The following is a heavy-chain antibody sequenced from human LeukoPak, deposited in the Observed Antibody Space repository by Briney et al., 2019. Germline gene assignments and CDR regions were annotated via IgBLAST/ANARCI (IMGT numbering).Heavy chain of an antibody. CDR3: ARGGIGYSYGSWFDP. CDR1: GGSISSSSYY. D-gene: IGHD5-18*01. J-gene: IGHJ5*02. Sequence: SETLSLTCTVSGGSISSSSYYWGWIRQPPGKGLEWIGTIYYSGSTYYNPSLKSRLTISVDRSKSQFSLKLSSVTAADTAVYYCARGGIGYSYGSWFDPWGQGTLVTVSS. V-gene: IGHV4-39*01. CDR2: IYYSGST.